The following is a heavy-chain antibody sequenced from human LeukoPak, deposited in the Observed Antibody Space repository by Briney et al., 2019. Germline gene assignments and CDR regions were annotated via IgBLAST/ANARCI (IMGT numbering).Heavy chain of an antibody. J-gene: IGHJ4*02. Sequence: PGGSLRLSCAASGFTFSSYWMSWVRQAPGKGLEWVANIKQDGSEKYYVDSVKGRFTISRDNAKNSLYLQMNSLRAEDTAVYYCARDKSDYYDSSGYIDYWGQGTLVTVSS. D-gene: IGHD3-22*01. V-gene: IGHV3-7*01. CDR2: IKQDGSEK. CDR3: ARDKSDYYDSSGYIDY. CDR1: GFTFSSYW.